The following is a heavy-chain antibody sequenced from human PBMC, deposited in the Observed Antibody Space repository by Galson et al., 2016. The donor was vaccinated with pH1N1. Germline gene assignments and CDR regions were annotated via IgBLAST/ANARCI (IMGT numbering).Heavy chain of an antibody. V-gene: IGHV1-18*01. J-gene: IGHJ4*02. Sequence: SVKVSCKASGYTFTRNGISWVRQAPGQGLEWMGWISGYNANTNSAQKFRGRVTMTTDTSTTTAYLELRSLRSDDTAVYYCARDDGGYEPIDSWGQGTLVTVSS. D-gene: IGHD5-12*01. CDR2: ISGYNANT. CDR3: ARDDGGYEPIDS. CDR1: GYTFTRNG.